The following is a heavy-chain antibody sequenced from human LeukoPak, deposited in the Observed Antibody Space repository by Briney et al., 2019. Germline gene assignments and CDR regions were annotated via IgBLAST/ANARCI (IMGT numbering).Heavy chain of an antibody. CDR2: IYSSGSA. Sequence: SDTLSLTCTVSGGSISSNNYYWAWIRQPPGKGLEWIGSIYSSGSASYNPSLKSRVSIVLDTSKNQFSLKVPSVTAADTAVYYCARDRSSYAKGHYDYWGQGTLVTVSS. V-gene: IGHV4-39*07. CDR1: GGSISSNNYY. J-gene: IGHJ4*01. CDR3: ARDRSSYAKGHYDY. D-gene: IGHD6-6*01.